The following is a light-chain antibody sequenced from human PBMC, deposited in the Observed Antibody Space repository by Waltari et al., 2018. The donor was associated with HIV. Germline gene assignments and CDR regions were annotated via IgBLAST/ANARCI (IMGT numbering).Light chain of an antibody. J-gene: IGLJ3*02. Sequence: QSALTQPASVYGSRGQSITMSCTGTSRDIGAYNHVSRSQQRPGKAPKLIIYDVTDRPSGVSKRFSGSKSGITASLTISGLQADDEGDYYCSSYTASNTLWVFGGGTKLTVL. CDR2: DVT. CDR1: SRDIGAYNH. V-gene: IGLV2-14*03. CDR3: SSYTASNTLWV.